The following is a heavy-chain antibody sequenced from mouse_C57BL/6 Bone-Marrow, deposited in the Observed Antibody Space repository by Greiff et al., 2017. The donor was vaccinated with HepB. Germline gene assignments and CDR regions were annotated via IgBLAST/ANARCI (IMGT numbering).Heavy chain of an antibody. CDR2: FYPGSGSI. D-gene: IGHD2-10*01. J-gene: IGHJ3*01. CDR1: GYTFTEYT. CDR3: ARHEDRSPTYSAWFAY. V-gene: IGHV1-62-2*01. Sequence: VKLQESGAELVKPGASVKLSCKASGYTFTEYTIHWVKQRSGQGLEWIGWFYPGSGSIKYNEKFKDKATLTADKSSSTVYMELSRLTSEDSAVYFCARHEDRSPTYSAWFAYWGQGTLVTVSA.